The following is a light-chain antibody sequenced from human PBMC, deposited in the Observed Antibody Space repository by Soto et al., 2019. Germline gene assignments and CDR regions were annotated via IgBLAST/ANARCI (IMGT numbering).Light chain of an antibody. CDR2: GAS. Sequence: EIVLTQSPFTLSLSPVERASVSCSASQSVSSSYLAWYQQKPGQAPRLLIYGASSRATGIPDRFSGSGSGTDFTLTISRLEPEDFAVYYCQQYGSSPKTFGQGTKVDI. CDR3: QQYGSSPKT. J-gene: IGKJ1*01. CDR1: QSVSSSY. V-gene: IGKV3-20*01.